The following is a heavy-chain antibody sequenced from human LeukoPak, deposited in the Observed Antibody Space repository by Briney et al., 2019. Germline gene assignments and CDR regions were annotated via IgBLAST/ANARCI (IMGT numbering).Heavy chain of an antibody. J-gene: IGHJ4*02. V-gene: IGHV4-34*01. CDR1: GGSFSGYS. D-gene: IGHD5-18*01. CDR2: ITHSGSA. CDR3: ARDLRGYSPFDY. Sequence: ASETLSLTCAVYGGSFSGYSWNWIRQPPGKGLEWTGEITHSGSANYNPSLKSRVTMSLDTSKNQFSLNLRSVTAADTAVYYCARDLRGYSPFDYWGQGTLVTVSS.